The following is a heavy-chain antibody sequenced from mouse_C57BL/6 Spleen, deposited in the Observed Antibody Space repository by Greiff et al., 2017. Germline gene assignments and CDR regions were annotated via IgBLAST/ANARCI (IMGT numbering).Heavy chain of an antibody. J-gene: IGHJ2*01. V-gene: IGHV1-69*01. CDR2: VDPSDSYT. CDR3: ESGSIDY. D-gene: IGHD2-10*02. CDR1: GYTFTSYW. Sequence: QVQLQQPGAELVMPGASVKLSCKASGYTFTSYWMHWVKQRPGHGLEWIGEVDPSDSYTNYNQKLKGKATLTVHKSSSTAYMQLSSLTSEDSAVYYCESGSIDYWGQGTTLTVSS.